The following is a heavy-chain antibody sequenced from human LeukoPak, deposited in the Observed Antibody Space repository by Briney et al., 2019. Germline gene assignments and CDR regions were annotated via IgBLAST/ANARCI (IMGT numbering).Heavy chain of an antibody. D-gene: IGHD2-2*01. CDR3: ASSTERYCSSTSCYCLGY. J-gene: IGHJ4*02. V-gene: IGHV1-69*05. CDR1: GGTFSSYA. Sequence: ASVKVSCKASGGTFSSYAISWVREAPGQGLEWMGGIIPIFGTANYAQKFQGRVTITTDESTSTAYMELSSLRSEDTAVYYCASSTERYCSSTSCYCLGYWGQGTLVTVSS. CDR2: IIPIFGTA.